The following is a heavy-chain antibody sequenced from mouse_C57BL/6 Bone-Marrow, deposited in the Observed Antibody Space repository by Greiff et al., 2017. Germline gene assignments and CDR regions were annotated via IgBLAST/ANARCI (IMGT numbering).Heavy chain of an antibody. J-gene: IGHJ3*01. D-gene: IGHD2-3*01. V-gene: IGHV1-26*01. CDR3: ARDGYYEFAC. CDR1: GYTFTDYY. CDR2: INPNNGGT. Sequence: VQLQQSGPELVKPGASVKISCKASGYTFTDYYMNWVKQSNGQSLEWIGDINPNNGGTNYNQKFKGTATLTVDESSSTAYMELRGLTSEDSAVFYFARDGYYEFACWGRGTLVTVSA.